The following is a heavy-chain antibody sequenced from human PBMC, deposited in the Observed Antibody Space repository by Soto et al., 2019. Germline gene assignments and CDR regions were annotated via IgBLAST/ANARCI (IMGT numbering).Heavy chain of an antibody. CDR3: ARDSDCHSTSCFFPPHV. J-gene: IGHJ6*02. CDR1: GFTFSDEN. D-gene: IGHD2-2*01. CDR2: ISGGGSYI. V-gene: IGHV3-21*06. Sequence: GGSLRLSXSASGFTFSDENMSWVRQVPGKGLEWVSGISGGGSYIFYADSVQGRFSISRDNAKNSLFLEMNSLRVEDTAVYYCARDSDCHSTSCFFPPHVWGQGTTVTVSS.